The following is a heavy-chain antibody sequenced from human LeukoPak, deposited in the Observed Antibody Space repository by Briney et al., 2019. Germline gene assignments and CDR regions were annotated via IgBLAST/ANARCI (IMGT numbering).Heavy chain of an antibody. Sequence: APVKVSCKASGCTFTGYYMHWVRQAPGQGLEWMGWINPNSGGTNYAQEFQGRVTMTRDTSISTAYMELSRLRSDDTAVYYCARVFHQCYYGSVNWFDPWGQGTLVTVSS. V-gene: IGHV1-2*02. CDR2: INPNSGGT. CDR3: ARVFHQCYYGSVNWFDP. D-gene: IGHD3-10*01. J-gene: IGHJ5*02. CDR1: GCTFTGYY.